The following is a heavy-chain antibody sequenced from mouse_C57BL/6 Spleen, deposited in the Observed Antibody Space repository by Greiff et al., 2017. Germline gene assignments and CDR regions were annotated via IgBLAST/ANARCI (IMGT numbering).Heavy chain of an antibody. CDR3: AREERWLPLDY. V-gene: IGHV5-17*01. D-gene: IGHD2-3*01. Sequence: DVKLVESGGGLVKPGGSLKLSCAASGFTFSDYGMHWVRQAPEKGLEWVAYISSGSSTIYYADTVKGRFTISRDNAKNTLFLQMTSLRSEDTAMYYCAREERWLPLDYWGQGTTLTVSS. CDR2: ISSGSSTI. CDR1: GFTFSDYG. J-gene: IGHJ2*01.